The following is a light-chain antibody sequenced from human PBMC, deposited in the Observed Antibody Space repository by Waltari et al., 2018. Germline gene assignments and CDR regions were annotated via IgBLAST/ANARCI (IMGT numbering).Light chain of an antibody. CDR2: DVN. CDR3: SSYTTSATWV. Sequence: QSALTQPASVSGSPGQSITISCTGTSSVVADYYYVSWYQQRPGKAPKVVIYDVNNRPSGISNRFSGSKSGNTASLTISGLQDEDEADYFCSSYTTSATWVFGGGTKLTVL. CDR1: SSVVADYYY. V-gene: IGLV2-14*03. J-gene: IGLJ3*02.